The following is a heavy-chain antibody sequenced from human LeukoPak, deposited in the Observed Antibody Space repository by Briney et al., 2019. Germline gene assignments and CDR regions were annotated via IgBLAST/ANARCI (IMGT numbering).Heavy chain of an antibody. CDR3: AREPYYYDSSGYFYYGMDV. CDR1: GFTFSSHS. Sequence: PGGSLRLSCAASGFTFSSHSMYWVRQAPGKGLDCVAFIRYDASNKYHADSVKGRFTISRDNSKNTLYLQMNSLRPEDTAVYYCAREPYYYDSSGYFYYGMDVWGQGTTVTVSS. V-gene: IGHV3-30*02. D-gene: IGHD3-22*01. CDR2: IRYDASNK. J-gene: IGHJ6*02.